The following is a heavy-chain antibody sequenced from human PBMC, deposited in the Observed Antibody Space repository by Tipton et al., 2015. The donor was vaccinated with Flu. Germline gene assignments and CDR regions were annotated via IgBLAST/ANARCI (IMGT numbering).Heavy chain of an antibody. V-gene: IGHV4-38-2*02. CDR2: ISHSGTT. D-gene: IGHD1-26*01. Sequence: TLSLTCSVSGYSIRNGYHWGWIRQPPGKGLEWIGSISHSGTTSYNPSLKSRVTISLDTSKNQFSLRLTSMPAADTAVYYCARDRWEYASGFDSWGQGSLVTVSP. J-gene: IGHJ4*02. CDR1: GYSIRNGYH. CDR3: ARDRWEYASGFDS.